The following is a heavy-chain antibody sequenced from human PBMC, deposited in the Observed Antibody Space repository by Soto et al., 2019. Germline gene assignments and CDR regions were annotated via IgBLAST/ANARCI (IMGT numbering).Heavy chain of an antibody. Sequence: GGSLRPSCVASGFTFSSYWMHWVRRTPGQGLVWVSHTDSDGSFTYYADSVKGRFTISRDNSKNTLYLQMNSLRAEDTAVYYCARDFEGNYWGQGTLVTVSS. CDR1: GFTFSSYW. CDR3: ARDFEGNY. V-gene: IGHV3-74*01. J-gene: IGHJ4*02. D-gene: IGHD3-9*01. CDR2: TDSDGSFT.